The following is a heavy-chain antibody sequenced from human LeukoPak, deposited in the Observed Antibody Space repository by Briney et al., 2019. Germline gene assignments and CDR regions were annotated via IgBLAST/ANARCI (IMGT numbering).Heavy chain of an antibody. D-gene: IGHD3-10*01. Sequence: SQTLSLTCTVSGGSISSGGYYWSWIRQHPGKGLEWIGYSYYSGSTNYNPSLKSRVTISLDTSKNQFSLKLTSVTAADTAIYYCAKSGSYYGSTSGWGQGTLVTVSP. J-gene: IGHJ4*02. V-gene: IGHV4-31*02. CDR2: SYYSGST. CDR3: AKSGSYYGSTSG. CDR1: GGSISSGGYY.